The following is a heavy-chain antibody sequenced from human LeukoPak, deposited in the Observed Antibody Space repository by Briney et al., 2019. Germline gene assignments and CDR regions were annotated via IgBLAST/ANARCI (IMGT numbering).Heavy chain of an antibody. CDR1: GGSFSGYY. J-gene: IGHJ4*02. CDR3: ARHDILTGYRSSYYFDY. Sequence: SETLSLTCAVYGGSFSGYYWSWIRQPPGKGLEWIGEINHSGSTNYNPSLKSRVTISVDTSKNQFSLKLSSVTAADTAVYYCARHDILTGYRSSYYFDYWGQGTLVTVSS. CDR2: INHSGST. D-gene: IGHD3-9*01. V-gene: IGHV4-34*01.